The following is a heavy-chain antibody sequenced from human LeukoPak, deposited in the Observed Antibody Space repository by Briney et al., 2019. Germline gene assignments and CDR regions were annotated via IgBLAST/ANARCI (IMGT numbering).Heavy chain of an antibody. CDR1: GLTFSSYW. CDR3: ARGRNDYGDFTHSDDFDY. Sequence: RGGSERLSCAASGLTFSSYWMHWVRQAPGKGLVWVSRINSDGSSTSYADSVKGRFTISRDNAKNTLYLQMNSLRAEDTAVYYCARGRNDYGDFTHSDDFDYWGQGTLVTVSS. D-gene: IGHD4-17*01. CDR2: INSDGSST. V-gene: IGHV3-74*01. J-gene: IGHJ4*02.